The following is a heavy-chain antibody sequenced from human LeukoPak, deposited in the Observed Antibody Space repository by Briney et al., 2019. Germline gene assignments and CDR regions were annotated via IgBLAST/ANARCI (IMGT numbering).Heavy chain of an antibody. CDR2: INHSGST. CDR1: GGSFSGYY. J-gene: IGHJ3*02. CDR3: ARYRGRITIFGVALADAFDI. V-gene: IGHV4-34*01. Sequence: PSETLSLTCAVYGGSFSGYYWSWIRQPPGKGLEWIGEINHSGSTNYNPSLKSRVTISVDTSKNQFSLKLSSVTAADTAVYYCARYRGRITIFGVALADAFDIWGQGTTVTVSS. D-gene: IGHD3-3*01.